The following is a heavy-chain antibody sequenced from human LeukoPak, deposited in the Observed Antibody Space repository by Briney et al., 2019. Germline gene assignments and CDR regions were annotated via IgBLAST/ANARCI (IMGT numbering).Heavy chain of an antibody. J-gene: IGHJ4*02. V-gene: IGHV3-23*01. CDR3: AKVRSGNNYYFDY. CDR2: MSASGSHT. Sequence: GGSLRLSCAASGFIFSDFAMSWVRQAPGKGLEWVSGMSASGSHTHSADFVKGRFTISRDNFRNTLYLQMNGLRVEDTAVYYCAKVRSGNNYYFDYWGQGTLVTVSS. D-gene: IGHD1/OR15-1a*01. CDR1: GFIFSDFA.